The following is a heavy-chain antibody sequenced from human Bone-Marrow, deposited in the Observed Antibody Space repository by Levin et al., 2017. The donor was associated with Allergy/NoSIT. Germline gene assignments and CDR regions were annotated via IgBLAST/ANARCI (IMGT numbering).Heavy chain of an antibody. J-gene: IGHJ3*01. D-gene: IGHD2-2*01. V-gene: IGHV5-51*01. Sequence: ASVKVSCKGSGYTFTNSWIGWVRQMPGKGLEWMGIIYPGDSDARYSPSFQGQVTISAAKSINTSYLQWSSLKASDSAIYYCARRRSTSAISHSFDFWGQGTRVTVTS. CDR1: GYTFTNSW. CDR3: ARRRSTSAISHSFDF. CDR2: IYPGDSDA.